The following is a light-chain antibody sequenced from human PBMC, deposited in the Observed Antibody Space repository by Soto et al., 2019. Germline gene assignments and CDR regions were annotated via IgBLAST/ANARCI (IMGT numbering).Light chain of an antibody. CDR3: QQYDNVPFS. V-gene: IGKV1-33*01. J-gene: IGKJ3*01. Sequence: DIQMTQSPSSLPASVGDRVTITCQASQDISKHLNWYQQKPGKAPKVVIYDASNLETGVPPRFSGSGSGTDFTLTISTLLPEDIATYYCQQYDNVPFSFGPGTKVDFK. CDR2: DAS. CDR1: QDISKH.